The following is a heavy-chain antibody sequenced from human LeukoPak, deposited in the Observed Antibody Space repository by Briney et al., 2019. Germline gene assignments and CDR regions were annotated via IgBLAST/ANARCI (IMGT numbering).Heavy chain of an antibody. V-gene: IGHV3-43D*03. CDR1: GFTFDDYA. CDR2: ISWDGGGT. CDR3: AKDYCSSTSCYFDY. Sequence: GGSLRLSCAASGFTFDDYAMHWVRQAPGKGLEWVSLISWDGGGTYYADSVKGRFTISRDNSKNSLYLQMNSLRAEDTALYYCAKDYCSSTSCYFDYWGQGTLVTVSS. J-gene: IGHJ4*02. D-gene: IGHD2-2*01.